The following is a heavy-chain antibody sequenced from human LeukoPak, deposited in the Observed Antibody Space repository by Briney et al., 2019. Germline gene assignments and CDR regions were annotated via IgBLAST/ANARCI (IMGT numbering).Heavy chain of an antibody. J-gene: IGHJ4*02. Sequence: GGSLRLSCAASGFTFSSHSMIWVRQAPGKGLEWVSYISSSSTTIYYADSVKGRFTISRDNAKNSLYLQMNSLRAEDTAVYYCERGNSGGDYWGQGTLVTVSS. CDR1: GFTFSSHS. CDR2: ISSSSTTI. V-gene: IGHV3-48*01. CDR3: ERGNSGGDY. D-gene: IGHD6-19*01.